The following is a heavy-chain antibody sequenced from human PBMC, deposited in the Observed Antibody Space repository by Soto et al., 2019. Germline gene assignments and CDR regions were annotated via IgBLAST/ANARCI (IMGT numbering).Heavy chain of an antibody. CDR3: AREGYYYGSGSPY. CDR1: GGAFSIYA. J-gene: IGHJ4*02. CDR2: IIPIFGTA. V-gene: IGHV1-69*13. Sequence: SVKVSWKASGGAFSIYASSWRRLAPGQGLEWMGGIIPIFGTANYAQKFQGRVTITADESTSTAYMELSSLRSEDTAVYYCAREGYYYGSGSPYWGQGTLVTVSS. D-gene: IGHD3-10*01.